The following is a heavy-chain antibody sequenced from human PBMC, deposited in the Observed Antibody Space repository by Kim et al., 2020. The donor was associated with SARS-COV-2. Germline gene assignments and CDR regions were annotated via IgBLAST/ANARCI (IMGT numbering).Heavy chain of an antibody. CDR3: ARDYYYYMDV. V-gene: IGHV7-4-1*02. CDR2: NP. Sequence: NPTYAQAFNGRFVFALDTSVSTAYLQISSLKAEDTAVYYCARDYYYYMDVWGKGTTVTVSS. J-gene: IGHJ6*03.